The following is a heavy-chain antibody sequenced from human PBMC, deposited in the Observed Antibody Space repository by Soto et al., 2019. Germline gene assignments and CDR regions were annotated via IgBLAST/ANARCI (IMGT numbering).Heavy chain of an antibody. J-gene: IGHJ3*02. Sequence: WLRKHPGKGLEWIGEINHSGSTNYNPSLKSRVTISVDTSKNQFSLKMSSVTAADTALYYCARVERGTATTVVDAFDIWGPGTMVTVSS. CDR3: ARVERGTATTVVDAFDI. D-gene: IGHD1-1*01. V-gene: IGHV4-34*01. CDR2: INHSGST.